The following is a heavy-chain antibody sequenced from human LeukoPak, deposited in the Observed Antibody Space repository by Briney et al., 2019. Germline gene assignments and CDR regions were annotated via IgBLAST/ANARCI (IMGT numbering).Heavy chain of an antibody. D-gene: IGHD6-19*01. CDR3: ARVGGSGSTGLDY. J-gene: IGHJ4*02. V-gene: IGHV4-59*01. CDR1: GGSISSYY. CDR2: IYYSGST. Sequence: SETLSLTCTVSGGSISSYYWSWIRQSPGKGLEWIGYIYYSGSTNYNPSLKSRVTISVDTSKNQFSLKLCSVTAADTAVYYCARVGGSGSTGLDYWGQGTLVTVSS.